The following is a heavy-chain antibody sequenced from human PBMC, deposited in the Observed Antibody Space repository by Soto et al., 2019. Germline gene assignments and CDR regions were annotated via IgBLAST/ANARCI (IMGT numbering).Heavy chain of an antibody. CDR2: ISSSSTI. Sequence: PVGSLRLSCAASGFTFSTYSMNWVHQAPGKGLEWVSSISSSSTIYYADSVKGRFTISRDNVQNSLYLQMHSLRAEDTAVYYCARERGSGWTFDYWGQGTLVNVSS. D-gene: IGHD6-19*01. CDR1: GFTFSTYS. CDR3: ARERGSGWTFDY. J-gene: IGHJ4*02. V-gene: IGHV3-48*01.